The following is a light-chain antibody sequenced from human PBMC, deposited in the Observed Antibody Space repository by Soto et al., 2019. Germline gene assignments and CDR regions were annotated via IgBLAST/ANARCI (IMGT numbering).Light chain of an antibody. CDR2: DAS. V-gene: IGKV3-20*01. Sequence: EIVLTQSPATLSLSPGERATLSCRASQSVSSFLAWYQQKPGQAPRLLIYDASSRATGIPDRFSGSGSGTDFTLTISRLEPEDFAVYYCQQYGFSPRTFGQGTKV. J-gene: IGKJ1*01. CDR1: QSVSSF. CDR3: QQYGFSPRT.